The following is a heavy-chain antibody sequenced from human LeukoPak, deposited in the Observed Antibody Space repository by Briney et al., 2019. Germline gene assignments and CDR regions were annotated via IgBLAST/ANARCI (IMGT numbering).Heavy chain of an antibody. D-gene: IGHD3-10*01. CDR3: ARDLRVHSISYYYGSGSPVY. CDR1: GYTFTSYA. CDR2: INAGNGNT. V-gene: IGHV1-3*01. Sequence: ASVKVSCKASGYTFTSYAMHWVRQAPGQRLEGMGWINAGNGNTKYSQKFQGRVTITRDTSASTAYMELSSLRSEDTAVYYCARDLRVHSISYYYGSGSPVYWGQGTLVTVSS. J-gene: IGHJ4*02.